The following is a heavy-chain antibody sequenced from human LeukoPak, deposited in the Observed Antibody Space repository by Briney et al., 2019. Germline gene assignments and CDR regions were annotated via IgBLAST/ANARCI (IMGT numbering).Heavy chain of an antibody. CDR2: IIPIFGTA. V-gene: IGHV1-69*13. CDR3: ASLYYYDSSGYPYYFDY. D-gene: IGHD3-22*01. Sequence: SVKVSCKASGGIFSSYAISWVRQAPGQGLEWMGGIIPIFGTANYAQKFQGRVTITADESTSTAYMELSSLRSEDTAVYYCASLYYYDSSGYPYYFDYWGQGTLVTVSS. CDR1: GGIFSSYA. J-gene: IGHJ4*02.